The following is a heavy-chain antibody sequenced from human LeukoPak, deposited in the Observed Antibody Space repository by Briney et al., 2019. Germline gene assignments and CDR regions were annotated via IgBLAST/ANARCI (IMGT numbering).Heavy chain of an antibody. D-gene: IGHD6-19*01. V-gene: IGHV3-23*01. CDR3: AKGDSSGWCESDFDY. CDR2: ISGSGGST. J-gene: IGHJ4*02. CDR1: GFTFSSYA. Sequence: GGSLRLSCAASGFTFSSYAMSWVRQAPGKGLEWVSAISGSGGSTYYADSVKGRFTISRDNSKNTLYLQMNSLRAEDTAVYYCAKGDSSGWCESDFDYWGQGTMVTVSS.